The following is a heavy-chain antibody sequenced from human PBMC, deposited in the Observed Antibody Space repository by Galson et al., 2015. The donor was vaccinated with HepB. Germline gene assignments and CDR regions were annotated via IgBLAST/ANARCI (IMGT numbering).Heavy chain of an antibody. CDR2: ISYDGSNK. V-gene: IGHV3-30*03. CDR3: ASPVLLWFGDQNDAFDI. J-gene: IGHJ3*02. D-gene: IGHD3-10*01. CDR1: GFTFSSYG. Sequence: SLRLSCAASGFTFSSYGMHWVRQAPGKGLEWVAVISYDGSNKYYADSVKGRFTISRDNSKNSLYLQMNSLRAEDTAVYYRASPVLLWFGDQNDAFDIWGQGTMVTVSS.